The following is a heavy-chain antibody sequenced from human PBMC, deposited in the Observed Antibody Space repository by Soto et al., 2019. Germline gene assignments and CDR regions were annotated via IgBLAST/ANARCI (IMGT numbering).Heavy chain of an antibody. V-gene: IGHV1-69*06. D-gene: IGHD2-21*02. CDR1: GGTFSSHS. J-gene: IGHJ4*02. CDR2: IITLFGTS. CDR3: AREVGYGDCSAALLD. Sequence: VQLMQSGAEVKKPGSSVKVSCKASGGTFSSHSINWVRQAPGQGLEWMGGIITLFGTSNYAQNFQGRVTITADKSTGTADMELNRLTSDDTVGYYCAREVGYGDCSAALLDWGQGTLVTVSS.